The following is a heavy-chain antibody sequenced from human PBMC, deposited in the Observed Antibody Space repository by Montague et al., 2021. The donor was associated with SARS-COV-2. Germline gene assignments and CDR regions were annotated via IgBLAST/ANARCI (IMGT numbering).Heavy chain of an antibody. CDR3: ARLRGDYGGTYDTFDI. CDR2: TYYSGST. CDR1: GGSISSRSYY. V-gene: IGHV4-39*01. D-gene: IGHD4-23*01. Sequence: SETLSLTCTVSGGSISSRSYYWGWIRQPPGKGLEWIGSTYYSGSTYYNPSLKSRVTISVDTSKNQFSLKLSSVTAADTAVYYCARLRGDYGGTYDTFDIWGKGPMVTVSS. J-gene: IGHJ3*02.